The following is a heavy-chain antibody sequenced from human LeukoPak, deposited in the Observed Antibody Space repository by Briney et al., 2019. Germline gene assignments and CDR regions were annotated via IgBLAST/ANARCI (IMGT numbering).Heavy chain of an antibody. CDR1: GFTFNSYA. CDR3: AKPPRVQYSGSYYVYFDY. D-gene: IGHD1-26*01. V-gene: IGHV3-23*01. CDR2: ISGSGGST. Sequence: PGGSLRLSCAASGFTFNSYAMHWVRQAPGKGLEWFSAISGSGGSTYYADSVKGRFTISRDNSKNTLYLQMNSLRAEDTAVYYCAKPPRVQYSGSYYVYFDYWGQGTLVTVSS. J-gene: IGHJ4*02.